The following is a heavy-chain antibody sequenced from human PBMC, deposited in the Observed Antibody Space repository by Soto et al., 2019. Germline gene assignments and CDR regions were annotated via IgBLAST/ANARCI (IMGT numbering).Heavy chain of an antibody. J-gene: IGHJ2*01. CDR1: GFIFNNAW. CDR3: TTAGPRDWYFNL. CDR2: IKSRPDGGTA. V-gene: IGHV3-15*01. Sequence: EVHLVESGGGLVGPGGSLRLSCAASGFIFNNAWMTWVRQAPGKGLEWVAHIKSRPDGGTADYAASVKGRFTISRDDSRYTLYLQMNSLRIEDTAVYYCTTAGPRDWYFNLWGRGTLVTVSS.